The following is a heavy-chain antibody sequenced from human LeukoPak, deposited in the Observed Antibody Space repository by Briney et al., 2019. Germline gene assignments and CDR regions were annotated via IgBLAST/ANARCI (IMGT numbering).Heavy chain of an antibody. V-gene: IGHV3-23*01. CDR3: ARSLSSRFSGLRRPYYFDY. CDR1: GFTLSNYA. CDR2: ISSSGGST. J-gene: IGHJ4*02. Sequence: GGSLRLSCAASGFTLSNYAMSWVRQAPGKGLQWVSGISSSGGSTYQVDSVKGRFTISRDNSKNTLYLQMDSLRAEDTAVYYCARSLSSRFSGLRRPYYFDYWGQGTLVTVSS. D-gene: IGHD3-16*02.